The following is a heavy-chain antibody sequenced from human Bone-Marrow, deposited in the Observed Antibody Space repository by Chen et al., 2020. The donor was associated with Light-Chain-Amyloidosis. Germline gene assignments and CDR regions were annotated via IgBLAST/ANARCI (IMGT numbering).Heavy chain of an antibody. V-gene: IGHV3-7*01. CDR2: IKEDGSEK. J-gene: IGHJ4*02. CDR3: SCIAY. CDR1: GFTFSSYW. Sequence: EVQPLASGVGWFQPRGSLRVPCQASGFTFSSYWMGWVRQAPGKGLEWVANIKEDGSEKYYVDSVKGRFTISRDNAKNSLYLQMNSLRAEDTGIYYCSCIAYWGQGTLVTVSS.